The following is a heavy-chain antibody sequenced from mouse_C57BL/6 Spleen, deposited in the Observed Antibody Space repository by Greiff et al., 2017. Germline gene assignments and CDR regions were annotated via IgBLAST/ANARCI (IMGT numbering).Heavy chain of an antibody. D-gene: IGHD2-5*01. V-gene: IGHV1-15*01. CDR1: GYTFTDYE. CDR3: TYYSNYQGAMDY. Sequence: QVQLQQSGAELVRPGASVTLSCKASGYTFTDYEMHWVKQTPVHGLEWIGAIDPETGGTAYNQKFKGKAILTADKSSSTAYRELRILTSEDSAVYYCTYYSNYQGAMDYWGQGTSVTVSS. CDR2: IDPETGGT. J-gene: IGHJ4*01.